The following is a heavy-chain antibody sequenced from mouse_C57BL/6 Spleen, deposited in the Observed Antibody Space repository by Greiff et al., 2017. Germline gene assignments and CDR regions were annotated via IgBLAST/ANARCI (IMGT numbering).Heavy chain of an antibody. Sequence: EVQLVESGAELVKPGASVKLSCTASGFNIKDYYMHWVKQRTEQGLEWIGRIDPEDGETKYAPKFQGKATITADTSSNTAYLQLSSLTSEDTAVYYCARVSHYGSSYLYYAMDYWGQGTSVTVSS. J-gene: IGHJ4*01. CDR1: GFNIKDYY. V-gene: IGHV14-2*01. CDR3: ARVSHYGSSYLYYAMDY. D-gene: IGHD1-1*01. CDR2: IDPEDGET.